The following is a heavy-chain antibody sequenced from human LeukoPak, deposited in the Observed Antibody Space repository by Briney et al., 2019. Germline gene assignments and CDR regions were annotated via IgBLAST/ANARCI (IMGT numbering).Heavy chain of an antibody. Sequence: PSETLSLTCTVSGGSISSSSYYWGWIRQPPGKGLEWIGNIYYSGSTYYNPSLKSRVTISVDTSKNQFSLKLSSVTAADTAVYYCARRNNYYYMDVWGKGTTVTISS. J-gene: IGHJ6*03. CDR1: GGSISSSSYY. CDR3: ARRNNYYYMDV. CDR2: IYYSGST. V-gene: IGHV4-39*01.